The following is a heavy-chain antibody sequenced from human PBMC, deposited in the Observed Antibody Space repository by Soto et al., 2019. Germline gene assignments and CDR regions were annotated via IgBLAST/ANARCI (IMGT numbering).Heavy chain of an antibody. CDR2: ISAYNGNT. CDR3: ARVVVVPPYYYYYYGMDV. CDR1: GYTFTSYG. J-gene: IGHJ6*02. V-gene: IGHV1-18*01. D-gene: IGHD3-22*01. Sequence: SVKVSCKASGYTFTSYGISWVRQAPGQGLEWMGWISAYNGNTNYAQKLQGRVTMTTDTSTSTAYMELRSLRSDDTAVYYCARVVVVPPYYYYYYGMDVWGQGTTVTVSS.